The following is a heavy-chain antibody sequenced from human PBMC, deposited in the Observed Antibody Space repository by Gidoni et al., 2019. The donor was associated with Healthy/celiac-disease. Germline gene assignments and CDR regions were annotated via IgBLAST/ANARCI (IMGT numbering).Heavy chain of an antibody. CDR3: ARDSHDYYDSSGPDY. Sequence: QVQLVQSGAEVKQPGASVKVSCKASGYTFTSYYMHWVRQAPGQGLEWMGIINPSGGRTSYEKKFQGRVTMTRDTSTSTVYRELSSLRSEDTAVYYCARDSHDYYDSSGPDYWGQGTLVTVSS. J-gene: IGHJ4*02. V-gene: IGHV1-46*01. D-gene: IGHD3-22*01. CDR1: GYTFTSYY. CDR2: INPSGGRT.